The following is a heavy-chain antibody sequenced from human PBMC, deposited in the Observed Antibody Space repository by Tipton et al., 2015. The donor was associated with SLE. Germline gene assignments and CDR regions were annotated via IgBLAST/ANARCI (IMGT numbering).Heavy chain of an antibody. Sequence: TLSLTCTVSGDSINGYFWSWIRQPPGKGLEWIGYIYHGGSTNYNPSLKSRVTISEDTSKNQFSLKLSSVAAADTAVYYCASLGYSYGLGFDYWGQGALVTVSS. D-gene: IGHD5-18*01. CDR3: ASLGYSYGLGFDY. V-gene: IGHV4-59*01. CDR1: GDSINGYF. CDR2: IYHGGST. J-gene: IGHJ4*02.